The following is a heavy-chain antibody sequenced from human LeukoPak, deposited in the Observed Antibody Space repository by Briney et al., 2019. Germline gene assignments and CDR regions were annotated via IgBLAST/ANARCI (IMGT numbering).Heavy chain of an antibody. Sequence: GGSLRLSCAASGFTFSAYTIHWVRQAPGKGLEWVALILYNGNNMYYADPVKGRFTISRDNSKNTLYLQMNGLRVEDTAVYYCAHYDSSGYHAFDIWGQGTMVTVSS. V-gene: IGHV3-30-3*01. CDR2: ILYNGNNM. D-gene: IGHD3-22*01. CDR3: AHYDSSGYHAFDI. CDR1: GFTFSAYT. J-gene: IGHJ3*02.